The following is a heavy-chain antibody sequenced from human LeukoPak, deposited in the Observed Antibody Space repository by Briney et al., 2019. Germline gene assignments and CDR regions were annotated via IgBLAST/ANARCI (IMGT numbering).Heavy chain of an antibody. V-gene: IGHV3-64*01. D-gene: IGHD2-15*01. Sequence: GESLKISCAASGFTFSSYAMHWVRQAPGKGLEYVSAISSNGGSTYYANSVKGRFTISRDNSKNTLYLQMGSLRAEDMAVHYCASWGGYCSGGSCYPDYWGQGTLVTVSS. CDR2: ISSNGGST. J-gene: IGHJ4*02. CDR1: GFTFSSYA. CDR3: ASWGGYCSGGSCYPDY.